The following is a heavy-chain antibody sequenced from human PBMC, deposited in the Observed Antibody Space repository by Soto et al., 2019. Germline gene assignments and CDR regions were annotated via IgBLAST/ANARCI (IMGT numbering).Heavy chain of an antibody. Sequence: GESLKISCKGSGYNFANYWIGWVRQMPGKGLEWMGIIYPGDSETRYSPSFQGQVTISADKSISTAYLQWSSLKASDTAMYYCARPSGYDLPYYYYGMDGWAQGTTVTVSS. V-gene: IGHV5-51*01. CDR1: GYNFANYW. CDR2: IYPGDSET. J-gene: IGHJ6*02. CDR3: ARPSGYDLPYYYYGMDG. D-gene: IGHD5-12*01.